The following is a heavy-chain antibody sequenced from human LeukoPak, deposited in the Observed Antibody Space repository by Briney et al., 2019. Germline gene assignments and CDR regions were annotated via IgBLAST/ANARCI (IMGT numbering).Heavy chain of an antibody. CDR2: IIPIFGTA. CDR1: GGTFSSYA. J-gene: IGHJ3*02. Sequence: SVKVSCKASGGTFSSYAISWVRQAPGQGLEWMGGIIPIFGTANYAQKFQGRVTMTRNTSISTAYMELSSLRSEDTAVYYCARGRDDYGDRDAFDIWGQGTMVTVSS. CDR3: ARGRDDYGDRDAFDI. V-gene: IGHV1-69*05. D-gene: IGHD4-17*01.